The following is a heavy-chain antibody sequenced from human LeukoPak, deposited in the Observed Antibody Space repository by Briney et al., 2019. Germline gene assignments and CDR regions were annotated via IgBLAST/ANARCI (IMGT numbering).Heavy chain of an antibody. V-gene: IGHV3-64*01. J-gene: IGHJ4*02. CDR3: ASLSKGGWYDY. CDR1: GFTFSSYA. CDR2: ISSNGGST. Sequence: GGSLRLSCAASGFTFSSYAMHWVRQAPGKGLEYVSAISSNGGSTYYANSVKGSFTISRDNSKNTLYLQMGSLRAEDMAVYYCASLSKGGWYDYWGQGTLVTVSS. D-gene: IGHD6-19*01.